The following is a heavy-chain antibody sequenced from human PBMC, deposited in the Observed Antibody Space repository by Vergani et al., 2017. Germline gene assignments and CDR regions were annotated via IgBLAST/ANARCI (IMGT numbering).Heavy chain of an antibody. CDR2: IHTSGST. J-gene: IGHJ4*02. CDR3: ARGSCLGGSCYKPLFDY. D-gene: IGHD2-15*01. CDR1: GGSINRHNYY. Sequence: VQLQESGPGLVQPSQTLSLLCTVSGGSINRHNYYRSRLRQPDGKGLEWICRIHTSGSTNYNPSLKRRVTMSEDTSKIQFSLNLTSVTAADTAVYFCARGSCLGGSCYKPLFDYWGQGILVTVSS. V-gene: IGHV4-61*02.